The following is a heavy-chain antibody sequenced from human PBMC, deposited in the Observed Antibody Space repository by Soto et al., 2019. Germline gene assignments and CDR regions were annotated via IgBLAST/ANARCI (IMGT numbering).Heavy chain of an antibody. Sequence: GGSLRLSCGAAGFTCSNYWMHWVRQAPGKGLVWVSRIHSDGSSTFYADSVKGRFTISRDNAKKMVYLQMNSLIAEDTAVYYCARDNWNTVWGQGTMVTVSS. CDR2: IHSDGSST. CDR3: ARDNWNTV. J-gene: IGHJ3*01. V-gene: IGHV3-74*01. D-gene: IGHD1-20*01. CDR1: GFTCSNYW.